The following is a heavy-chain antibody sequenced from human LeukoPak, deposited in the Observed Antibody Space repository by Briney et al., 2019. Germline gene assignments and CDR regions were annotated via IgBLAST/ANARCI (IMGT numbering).Heavy chain of an antibody. J-gene: IGHJ3*02. D-gene: IGHD5-12*01. V-gene: IGHV3-21*01. CDR3: ARDWLAKGLGAFDI. CDR2: ISSSSSYI. CDR1: GFTFSSYS. Sequence: GGSLRLSCAASGFTFSSYSMNWVRQAPGKGLEWVSSISSSSSYIYYADSVKGRFTISRDNAKNSLYLQMNSLRAEDTAVYYCARDWLAKGLGAFDIWGQGTVVTVSS.